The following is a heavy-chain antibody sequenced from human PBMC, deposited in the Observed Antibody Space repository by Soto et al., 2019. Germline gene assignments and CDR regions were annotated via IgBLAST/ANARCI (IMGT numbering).Heavy chain of an antibody. CDR3: AIDYGIVGPY. J-gene: IGHJ4*02. Sequence: HPGGSLRLSCAASGFTFSSFWMNWVRQAPGKGLEWVANIKQDGSQKYYMDSVKGRFTISRDNAKNSLYLQMDSLRAEDTAIYYCAIDYGIVGPYWGRGTLVTVSS. D-gene: IGHD3-22*01. CDR1: GFTFSSFW. CDR2: IKQDGSQK. V-gene: IGHV3-7*03.